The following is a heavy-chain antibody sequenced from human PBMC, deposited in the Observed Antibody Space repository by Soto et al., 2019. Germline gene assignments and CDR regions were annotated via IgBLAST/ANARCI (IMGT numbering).Heavy chain of an antibody. CDR3: ARVLTAAGFDY. D-gene: IGHD6-13*01. CDR2: ISAYNGNT. CDR1: GYTFTNFG. V-gene: IGHV1-18*01. J-gene: IGHJ4*02. Sequence: GASVKVSCKASGYTFTNFGISWVRQAPGQGLEWMGWISAYNGNTNYAQKFQGRVTMTTDTSTSTAYMELRSLRSDDTAVYYCARVLTAAGFDYWGQGTLVTVSS.